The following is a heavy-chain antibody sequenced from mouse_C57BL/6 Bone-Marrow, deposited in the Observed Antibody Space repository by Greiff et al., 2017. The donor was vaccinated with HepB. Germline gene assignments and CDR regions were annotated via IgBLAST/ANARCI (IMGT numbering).Heavy chain of an antibody. CDR1: GYTFTSYW. Sequence: QVQLQQSGAELVMPGASVKLSCKASGYTFTSYWMHWVKQRPGQGLEWIGEIDPSDSYTNYNQKFKGKSTLTVDKSSSTAYMQLSSLTSEDSAVYYCARDWDAYWGQGTLVTVSA. CDR3: ARDWDAY. CDR2: IDPSDSYT. J-gene: IGHJ3*01. D-gene: IGHD4-1*01. V-gene: IGHV1-69*01.